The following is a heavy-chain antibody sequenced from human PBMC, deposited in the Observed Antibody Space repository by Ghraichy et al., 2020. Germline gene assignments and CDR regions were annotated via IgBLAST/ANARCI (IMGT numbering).Heavy chain of an antibody. Sequence: GESLNISCAASGFTFTTYWMSWVRQAPGKGLEWLANIKQDGTDKNYVDSVKGRFTISRDNAKSSLYLQMNSLRAEDTAIYYCARGAYCGGDCHFGFDYWGQGTLVMVSS. D-gene: IGHD2-21*02. J-gene: IGHJ4*02. CDR3: ARGAYCGGDCHFGFDY. V-gene: IGHV3-7*03. CDR1: GFTFTTYW. CDR2: IKQDGTDK.